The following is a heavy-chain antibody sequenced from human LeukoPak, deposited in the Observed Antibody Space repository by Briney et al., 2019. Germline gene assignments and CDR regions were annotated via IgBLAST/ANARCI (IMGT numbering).Heavy chain of an antibody. CDR3: ARSFRLPRSYWTFDY. J-gene: IGHJ4*02. D-gene: IGHD1-26*01. CDR2: INHSGST. Sequence: MPSETLSLTCAVYGGSFSGYYWSWIRQPPGKGLEWIGEINHSGSTNYNPSLKSRVTMSVDTSKNQFSLKLSSVTAADTAVYYCARSFRLPRSYWTFDYWGQGTLVTVSS. V-gene: IGHV4-34*01. CDR1: GGSFSGYY.